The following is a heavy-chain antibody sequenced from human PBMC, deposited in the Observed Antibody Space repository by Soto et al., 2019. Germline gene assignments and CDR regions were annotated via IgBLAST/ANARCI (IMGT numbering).Heavy chain of an antibody. CDR1: GFTFSNYG. Sequence: QVQLVESGGGVVQPGRSLRLSCAASGFTFSNYGMHWVRQAPGKGLEWVAVILNDGSNRYHADSVKERFTISRDNSKNTLYLQMYSLRAEDTAVYYCARDDEYSGNGMDVWGQGTTVTVS. D-gene: IGHD3-10*01. J-gene: IGHJ6*02. CDR2: ILNDGSNR. CDR3: ARDDEYSGNGMDV. V-gene: IGHV3-33*01.